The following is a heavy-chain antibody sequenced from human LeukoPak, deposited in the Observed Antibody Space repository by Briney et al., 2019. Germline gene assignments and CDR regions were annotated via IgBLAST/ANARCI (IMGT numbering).Heavy chain of an antibody. V-gene: IGHV3-53*01. CDR1: GFTVSSNY. J-gene: IGHJ4*02. CDR3: AKGIDGITGFPGVYFDY. Sequence: PGGSLRLSCAASGFTVSSNYMSWVHQAPGKGLEWVSVIYSGGSTYYADSVKGRFTISRDNSKNTLYLQMNSLRAEDTAVYYCAKGIDGITGFPGVYFDYWGQGTLVTVSS. D-gene: IGHD1-20*01. CDR2: IYSGGST.